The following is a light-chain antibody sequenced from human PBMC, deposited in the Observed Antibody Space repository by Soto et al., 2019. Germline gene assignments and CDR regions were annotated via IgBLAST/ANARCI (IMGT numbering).Light chain of an antibody. J-gene: IGKJ5*01. V-gene: IGKV3-11*01. CDR3: QQRQYWPPTT. CDR2: EMS. Sequence: EIVLTQSPGTLSFSPGEXXXXXXXXXQSVGSNYLAWYQQKPGLPPRLLIYEMSNRVIGIPARFSGSGSGTDFTLTISSLEPEDFAIYYCQQRQYWPPTTFGQGTRLEIK. CDR1: QSVGSNY.